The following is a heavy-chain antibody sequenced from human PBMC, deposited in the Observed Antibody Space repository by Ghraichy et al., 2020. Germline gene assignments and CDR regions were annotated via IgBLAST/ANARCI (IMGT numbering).Heavy chain of an antibody. CDR2: ISGSGGST. Sequence: GGSLRLSCAASGFTFSSYAMSWVRQAPGKGLEWVSAISGSGGSTYYADSVKGRFTISRDNSKNTLYLQMNSLRAEDTAVYYCAGCSSTSCYTLYYYYGMDVWGQGTTVTVSS. J-gene: IGHJ6*02. CDR3: AGCSSTSCYTLYYYYGMDV. D-gene: IGHD2-2*02. V-gene: IGHV3-23*01. CDR1: GFTFSSYA.